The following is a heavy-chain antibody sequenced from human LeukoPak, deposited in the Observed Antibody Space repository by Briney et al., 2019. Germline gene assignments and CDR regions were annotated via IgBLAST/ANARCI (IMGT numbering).Heavy chain of an antibody. CDR3: ARRLTQYDCFDP. D-gene: IGHD2-2*01. CDR2: TYYRSKWNN. Sequence: SQTLSLTCAISGDSVSTNSATWTWLRQSPSRGLEWLGRTYYRSKWNNDYAVSMKSRITINPDTPKNQFSLQLNSVTPEDTAVYYCARRLTQYDCFDPWGQGILVTVSS. J-gene: IGHJ5*02. V-gene: IGHV6-1*01. CDR1: GDSVSTNSAT.